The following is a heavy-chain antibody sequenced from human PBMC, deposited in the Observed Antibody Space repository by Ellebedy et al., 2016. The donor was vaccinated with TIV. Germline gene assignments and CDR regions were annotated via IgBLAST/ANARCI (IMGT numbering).Heavy chain of an antibody. CDR2: IYHSGST. V-gene: IGHV4-38-2*02. CDR3: ARDFLWELRLDYYYYYGMDV. CDR1: ASSISSGYY. D-gene: IGHD1-26*01. J-gene: IGHJ6*02. Sequence: SETLSLXXTVSASSISSGYYWGWTRQPPGKGLEWLGSIYHSGSTYYNPSLKSRVTISVDTSKNQFSLKLSSVTAADTAVYYCARDFLWELRLDYYYYYGMDVWGQGTTVTVSS.